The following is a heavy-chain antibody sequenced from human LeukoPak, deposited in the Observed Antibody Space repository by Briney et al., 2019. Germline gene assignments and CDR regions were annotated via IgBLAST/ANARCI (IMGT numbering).Heavy chain of an antibody. V-gene: IGHV4-59*01. CDR3: ARSRVEMVLPTLD. Sequence: SETLSLTCTVSGGSISSYYWSWIRQPPGKGLEWIGYIYYSGSTNYNPSLKSRVTISVDTSKNQFSLKLSSVTAADTAVYYCARSRVEMVLPTLDWGQGTLVTVSS. CDR2: IYYSGST. D-gene: IGHD5-24*01. CDR1: GGSISSYY. J-gene: IGHJ4*02.